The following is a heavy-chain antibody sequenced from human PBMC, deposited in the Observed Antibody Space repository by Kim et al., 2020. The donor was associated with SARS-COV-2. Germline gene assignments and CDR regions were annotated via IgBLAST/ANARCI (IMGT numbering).Heavy chain of an antibody. D-gene: IGHD2-21*02. CDR2: ISSSSSTI. Sequence: GGSLRLSCAASGFTFSSYSMNWVRQAPGKGLEWVSYISSSSSTIYYADSVKGRFTISRDNAKNSLYLQMNSLRDEDTAVYYCARDVPYGGNSVAFDIWGQGTMVTVSS. CDR1: GFTFSSYS. CDR3: ARDVPYGGNSVAFDI. V-gene: IGHV3-48*02. J-gene: IGHJ3*02.